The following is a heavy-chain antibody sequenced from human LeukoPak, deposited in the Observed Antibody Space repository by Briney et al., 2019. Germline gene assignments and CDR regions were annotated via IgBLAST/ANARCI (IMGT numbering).Heavy chain of an antibody. CDR2: ISSSGTTI. J-gene: IGHJ4*02. CDR3: ARDQGPTNL. Sequence: GGSLRLSCAASGFIFSRYNMNWVRQAPGKGLEWVSYISSSGTTIYYADPVKGRFSMSRDNAKNSLFLQMNSLRDEDTAVYYCARDQGPTNLWGQGTLVIVSS. CDR1: GFIFSRYN. V-gene: IGHV3-48*02. D-gene: IGHD2-2*01.